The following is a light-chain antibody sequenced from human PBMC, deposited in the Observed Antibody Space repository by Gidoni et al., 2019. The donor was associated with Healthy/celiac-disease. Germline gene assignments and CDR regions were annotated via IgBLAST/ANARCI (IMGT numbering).Light chain of an antibody. J-gene: IGLJ3*02. CDR1: NIGSKS. CDR3: QVWDSSSDWV. Sequence: SYLRTQPTSASVAPGQTARITCGGNNIGSKSVHWYQQNPGQAPVLVVSDDSDRPSGIPERFSGSNSGNTATLTISRVEAGDEADYYCQVWDSSSDWVFGGGTKLTVL. CDR2: DDS. V-gene: IGLV3-21*02.